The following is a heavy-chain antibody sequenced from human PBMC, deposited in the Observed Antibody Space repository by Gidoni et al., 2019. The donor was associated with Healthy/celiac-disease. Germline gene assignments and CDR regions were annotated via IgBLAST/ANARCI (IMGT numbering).Heavy chain of an antibody. CDR2: ISYDGSNK. V-gene: IGHV3-30*03. CDR3: ARDRVLLWFGELKGKDAFDI. Sequence: QVQLVESGGGVVQPGRSLRLSCAASGFTFSRYGMNWVRQAPGKGLEWVAVISYDGSNKYYADSVKGRFTISRDNSKNTLYLQMNSLRAEDTAVYYCARDRVLLWFGELKGKDAFDIWGQGTMVTVSS. CDR1: GFTFSRYG. D-gene: IGHD3-10*01. J-gene: IGHJ3*02.